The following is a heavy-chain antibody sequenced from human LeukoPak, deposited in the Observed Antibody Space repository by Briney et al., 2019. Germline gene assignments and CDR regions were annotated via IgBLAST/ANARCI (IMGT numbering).Heavy chain of an antibody. J-gene: IGHJ3*02. Sequence: SGPTLVNPTQTLTLTCTVTGFSLSTNGVAVGWIRQPPGKALEWLARSFWDDDERYSPSLQARLTITKDTSRNQVVLTMTNMDPVDTATYYCAHAKGMSYDAFDIWGQGTMVTVSS. CDR2: SFWDDDE. V-gene: IGHV2-5*02. CDR1: GFSLSTNGVA. CDR3: AHAKGMSYDAFDI.